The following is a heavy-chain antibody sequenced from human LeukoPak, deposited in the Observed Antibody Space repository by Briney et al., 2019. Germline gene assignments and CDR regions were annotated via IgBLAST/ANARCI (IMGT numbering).Heavy chain of an antibody. CDR3: ARDGGTSSGYSY. CDR2: MIGDGSEI. J-gene: IGHJ4*02. D-gene: IGHD3-22*01. Sequence: GGSLRLSCAASGFTFSNSWMTWVRQAPGKGLEWVASMIGDGSEIHYVDSVKGRFTISRDNAKNSLYLQMNSLRAEDTAVYYCARDGGTSSGYSYWGQGTLVTVSS. CDR1: GFTFSNSW. V-gene: IGHV3-7*01.